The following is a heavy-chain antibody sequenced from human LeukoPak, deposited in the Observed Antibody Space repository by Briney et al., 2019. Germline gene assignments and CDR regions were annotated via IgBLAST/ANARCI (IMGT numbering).Heavy chain of an antibody. Sequence: PSETLSLTCTLSGGSIISSSYYWGWIRQPPGKGLEWIGEIYHSGSTNYNPSLKSRVTISVDKSKNQFSLKLSSVTAADTAVYYCARAAEHALGVINDYWGQGTLVTVSS. CDR2: IYHSGST. V-gene: IGHV4-39*07. CDR3: ARAAEHALGVINDY. CDR1: GGSIISSSYY. J-gene: IGHJ4*02. D-gene: IGHD3-10*01.